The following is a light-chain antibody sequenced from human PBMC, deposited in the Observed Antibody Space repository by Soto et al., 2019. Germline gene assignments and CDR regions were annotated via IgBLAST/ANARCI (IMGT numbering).Light chain of an antibody. Sequence: QSVLTQPASVSGSPGQSITISCTGASSDVGSYNLVSWYQQHPGKATKLMIYEVSKRPSGVSNRFSGSKSGKTASLTISWLQAEDEADYYCCSYAGSSTSPYVFGTGTKVTVL. J-gene: IGLJ1*01. CDR1: SSDVGSYNL. CDR2: EVS. CDR3: CSYAGSSTSPYV. V-gene: IGLV2-23*02.